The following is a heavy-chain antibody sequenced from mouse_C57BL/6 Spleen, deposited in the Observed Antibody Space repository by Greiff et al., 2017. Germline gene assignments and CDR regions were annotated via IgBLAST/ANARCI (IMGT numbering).Heavy chain of an antibody. Sequence: QVQLQQSGAELVKPGASVKISCKASGYAFSSYWMNWVKQRPGKGLEWIGQIYPGDGDTNYNGKFKGKATLTADKSSSTAYMQLSSLTSEDSAVYFGAGGGPYYAMDYWGQGTSVTVSS. V-gene: IGHV1-80*01. CDR1: GYAFSSYW. CDR2: IYPGDGDT. CDR3: AGGGPYYAMDY. J-gene: IGHJ4*01.